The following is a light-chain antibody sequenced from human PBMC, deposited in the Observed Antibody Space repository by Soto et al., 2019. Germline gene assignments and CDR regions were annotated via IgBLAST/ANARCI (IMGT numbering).Light chain of an antibody. CDR3: QHYNSYSEE. CDR2: KAS. CDR1: QTISGW. J-gene: IGKJ1*01. Sequence: DIQMTQSPSTLSGSVGDRVTITCRASQTISGWLAWYQQKPGKAPKLLIYKASTLKSGVPSRFSGSGSGTEFTLTISSLQPDDFATYYCQHYNSYSEEFGQGTKV. V-gene: IGKV1-5*03.